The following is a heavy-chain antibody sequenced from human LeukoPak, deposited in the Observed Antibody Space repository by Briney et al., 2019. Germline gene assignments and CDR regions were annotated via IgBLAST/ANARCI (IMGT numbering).Heavy chain of an antibody. CDR1: GFTFSSYA. D-gene: IGHD3-9*01. CDR2: ISGSGGST. V-gene: IGHV3-23*01. CDR3: AKDLGSNGYYNS. J-gene: IGHJ4*02. Sequence: GGSLRLSCAASGFTFSSYAMSWVRQAPGKGLEWVSAISGSGGSTFYADSVKGRFTISRDNSKNTLYLQMSSLRAEDTAVYYCAKDLGSNGYYNSWGQGTLVTVSS.